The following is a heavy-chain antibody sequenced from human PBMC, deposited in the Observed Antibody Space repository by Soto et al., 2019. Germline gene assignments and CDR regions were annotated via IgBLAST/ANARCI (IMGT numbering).Heavy chain of an antibody. CDR1: GFTFSSYA. CDR2: ISGSGGST. J-gene: IGHJ4*02. D-gene: IGHD3-10*01. Sequence: EVQLLESGGALVQPGGSLRLSCAASGFTFSSYAMSWVRQAPGKGLEWVSAISGSGGSTYYAESVKVRFTFSRVNSKNTLYLQMNSLRAEDTAVYYCAKCPSHCYGSGSSPFDYWGQGTLVTVSS. CDR3: AKCPSHCYGSGSSPFDY. V-gene: IGHV3-23*01.